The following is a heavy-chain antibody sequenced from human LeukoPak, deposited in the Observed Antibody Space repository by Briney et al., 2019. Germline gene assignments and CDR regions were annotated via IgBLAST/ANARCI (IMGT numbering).Heavy chain of an antibody. Sequence: PSETLSLTCTVSGASINSHYWSWIRQPAGKGLEWIGRIYISGSTNYNSSLQSRVTISVDTSQNQFSLKLTSVTAADTAVYYCARALNPLPGTYYFDYWDQGTLVTVSS. D-gene: IGHD2-15*01. J-gene: IGHJ4*02. CDR2: IYISGST. CDR1: GASINSHY. V-gene: IGHV4-4*07. CDR3: ARALNPLPGTYYFDY.